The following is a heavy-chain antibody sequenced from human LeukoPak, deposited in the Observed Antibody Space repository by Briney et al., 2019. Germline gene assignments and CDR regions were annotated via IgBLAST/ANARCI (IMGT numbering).Heavy chain of an antibody. V-gene: IGHV3-7*05. D-gene: IGHD3-10*02. CDR1: GFTFSSYW. CDR2: IKQDGSEK. J-gene: IGHJ4*02. CDR3: AKGVNYFVLEY. Sequence: PGGSLRLSCAASGFTFSSYWMSWVRQAPGKGLERVANIKQDGSEKYYVDSVKGRFTISRDNSKNTLYLQMNSLRAEDTAVYYCAKGVNYFVLEYWGQGTLVTISS.